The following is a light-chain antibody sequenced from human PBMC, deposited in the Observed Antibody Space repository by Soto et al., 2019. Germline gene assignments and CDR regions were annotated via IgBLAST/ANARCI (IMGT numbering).Light chain of an antibody. V-gene: IGKV3-20*01. Sequence: EIVLTQSPGTLSLSPWERATLSCRASQSVSSSYLAWYQQKPGQSPRLLIYGASSRATGIPDRFSGSGSGTDFTLNISSLEPEDFAVYYCQQYGSSPRFTFAPGTKVDIK. CDR3: QQYGSSPRFT. CDR1: QSVSSSY. J-gene: IGKJ3*01. CDR2: GAS.